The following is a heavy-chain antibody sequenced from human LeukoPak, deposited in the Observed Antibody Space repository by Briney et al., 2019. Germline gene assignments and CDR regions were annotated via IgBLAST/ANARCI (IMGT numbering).Heavy chain of an antibody. Sequence: AGGSLRLSCAASGFSFSVYWMHWVRQAPGKGPVWVSRIKTDGSITDYADFVKGRFTISRDNSKNTLYLQMNSLRAEDTAVYYCGKDGGNYYDTGGHYLMRSYMDVWGKGTTVTVSS. CDR3: GKDGGNYYDTGGHYLMRSYMDV. V-gene: IGHV3-74*01. J-gene: IGHJ6*03. CDR2: IKTDGSIT. CDR1: GFSFSVYW. D-gene: IGHD3-22*01.